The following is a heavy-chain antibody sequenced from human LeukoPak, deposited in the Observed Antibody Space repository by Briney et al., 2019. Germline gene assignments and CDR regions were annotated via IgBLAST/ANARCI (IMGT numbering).Heavy chain of an antibody. CDR2: ISWNSGSI. Sequence: GRSLRLSCAASGFTFDDYAVHWVRQAPGKGLEWVSGISWNSGSIGYADSVKGRFTISRDNAKNSLYLQMNSLRAEDTALYYCAKVMPYCSSTSCYDRNAFDIWGQGTMVTVSS. CDR1: GFTFDDYA. J-gene: IGHJ3*02. V-gene: IGHV3-9*01. D-gene: IGHD2-2*01. CDR3: AKVMPYCSSTSCYDRNAFDI.